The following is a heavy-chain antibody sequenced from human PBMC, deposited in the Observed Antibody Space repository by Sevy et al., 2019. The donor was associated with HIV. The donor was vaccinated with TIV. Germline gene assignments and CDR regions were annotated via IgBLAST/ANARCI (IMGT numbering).Heavy chain of an antibody. J-gene: IGHJ6*02. V-gene: IGHV3-21*01. CDR1: GFTFSYYD. D-gene: IGHD3-10*01. Sequence: GESLKISCAASGFTFSYYDLNWVRQAPGKGLEWVSSISSGSSYIYYADSVKGRFTISRDNAENSLFLQMNSLRAEDTAVYYCAKDGAYHGSDGMDVWGQGTTVTVSS. CDR2: ISSGSSYI. CDR3: AKDGAYHGSDGMDV.